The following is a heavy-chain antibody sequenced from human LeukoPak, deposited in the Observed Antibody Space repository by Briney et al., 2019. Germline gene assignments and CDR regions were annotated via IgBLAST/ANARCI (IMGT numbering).Heavy chain of an antibody. CDR2: INPSGGST. CDR1: GYTFTSYA. J-gene: IGHJ5*02. Sequence: ASVKVSCKASGYTFTSYAMNWVRQAPGQGLEWMGIINPSGGSTSYAQKFQGRVTMTRDMSTSTVYMELSSLRSEDTAVYYCARDHYDILTGYFCIDPWGQGTLVTVSS. CDR3: ARDHYDILTGYFCIDP. D-gene: IGHD3-9*01. V-gene: IGHV1-46*01.